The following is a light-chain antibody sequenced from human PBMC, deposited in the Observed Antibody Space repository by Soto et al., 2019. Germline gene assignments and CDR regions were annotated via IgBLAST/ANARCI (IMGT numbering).Light chain of an antibody. CDR1: QSLSSSY. J-gene: IGKJ2*01. CDR3: QQYGSSSYT. CDR2: GAS. V-gene: IGKV3-20*01. Sequence: EIVLTQSPGTLSLSPGERATLSCRASQSLSSSYLTWYQQKPGQAPRLLIYGASSRATGIPDRFSGSGSGTDFPLTISRVEPEDFAVYYCQQYGSSSYTFGQGTKLEIK.